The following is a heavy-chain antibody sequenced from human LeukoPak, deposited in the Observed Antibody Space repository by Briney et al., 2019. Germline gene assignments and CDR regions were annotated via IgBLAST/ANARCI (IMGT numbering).Heavy chain of an antibody. CDR1: GFIFSDHY. Sequence: GGTLRLSCVASGFIFSDHYMDWVRQAPGRGLEWVSSISSGSSVIFYADSVRGRFTISRDNAKNSLYLQMNSLRAEDTAVYYCARSYEGSGFSDWGQGTLVTVSS. J-gene: IGHJ4*02. CDR2: ISSGSSVI. CDR3: ARSYEGSGFSD. D-gene: IGHD3-3*01. V-gene: IGHV3-69-1*01.